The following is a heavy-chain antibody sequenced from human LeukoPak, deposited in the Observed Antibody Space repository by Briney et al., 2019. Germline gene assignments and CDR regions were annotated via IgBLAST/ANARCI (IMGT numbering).Heavy chain of an antibody. CDR2: IYHSGST. V-gene: IGHV4-30-2*01. J-gene: IGHJ4*02. D-gene: IGHD1-26*01. Sequence: SETLSLTCAVSGGSISSGGYSWSWIRQPPGKGLEWIGYIYHSGSTYYNPSLKSRVTISVDRSKNQFSLKLSSVTAADTAVYYCATMPADPSGSSVLDYWGQGTLVTVSS. CDR1: GGSISSGGYS. CDR3: ATMPADPSGSSVLDY.